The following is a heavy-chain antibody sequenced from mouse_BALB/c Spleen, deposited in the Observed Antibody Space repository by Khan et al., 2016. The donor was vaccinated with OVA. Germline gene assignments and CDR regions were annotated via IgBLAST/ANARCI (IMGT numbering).Heavy chain of an antibody. CDR1: GFTFSNFG. Sequence: EVELVESGGGLVQPGGSRKLSCAASGFTFSNFGLHWVRQAPEKGLEWVAFIIRCSSTIYYADTVKGRFTISRDNPKNTLFLQMTSLMSEDTAMYYCARDYYVNFDYWGQGTTLTVSA. V-gene: IGHV5-17*02. CDR3: ARDYYVNFDY. CDR2: IIRCSSTI. J-gene: IGHJ2*01. D-gene: IGHD1-1*01.